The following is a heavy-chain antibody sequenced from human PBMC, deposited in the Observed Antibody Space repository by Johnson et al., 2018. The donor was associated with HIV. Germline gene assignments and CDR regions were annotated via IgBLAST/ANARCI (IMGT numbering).Heavy chain of an antibody. J-gene: IGHJ3*02. Sequence: VQLVESGGGLIQPGGSLRLSCAASGFTVSSNYMSLVRQAPGKGLEWVSVIYRGGSTYYADSVKGRFTSPRDNYKNTVYLQTNSLRAEDSAVYYCAKWKYCSGDNCYSEFGVFDDAFDIWGQGTMVTVSS. D-gene: IGHD2-15*01. V-gene: IGHV3-66*03. CDR3: AKWKYCSGDNCYSEFGVFDDAFDI. CDR1: GFTVSSNY. CDR2: IYRGGST.